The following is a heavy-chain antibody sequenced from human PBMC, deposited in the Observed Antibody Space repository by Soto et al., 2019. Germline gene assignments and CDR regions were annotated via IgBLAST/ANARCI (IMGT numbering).Heavy chain of an antibody. CDR1: GFTFSDYY. Sequence: QVQLVESGGGLVKPGGSMRLSCAASGFTFSDYYMSWIRQAPGKGLEWVSYISSSGSTIYYADSVKGRFSISRDNAKNALYLQMNSLRAEDTAVYYCAIARDVDIVATIGPYFEYWVHDPLVTVS. J-gene: IGHJ4*01. D-gene: IGHD5-12*01. CDR3: AIARDVDIVATIGPYFEY. CDR2: ISSSGSTI. V-gene: IGHV3-11*01.